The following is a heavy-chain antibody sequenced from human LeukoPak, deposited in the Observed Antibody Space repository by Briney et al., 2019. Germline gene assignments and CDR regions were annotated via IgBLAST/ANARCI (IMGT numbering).Heavy chain of an antibody. J-gene: IGHJ4*02. CDR1: GFTFSSYA. Sequence: GGSLRLSCAASGFTFSSYAMSWVRQAPGKGLEWVSAISGSGDSTYYADSVKGRFTISRDNSKNTLYLQMNSLRAEDTAVYYCARHTGSYRFDYWGQGTLVTVSS. V-gene: IGHV3-23*01. D-gene: IGHD1-26*01. CDR2: ISGSGDST. CDR3: ARHTGSYRFDY.